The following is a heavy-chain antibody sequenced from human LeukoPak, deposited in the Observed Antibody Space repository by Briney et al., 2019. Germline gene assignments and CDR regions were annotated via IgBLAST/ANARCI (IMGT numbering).Heavy chain of an antibody. J-gene: IGHJ4*02. V-gene: IGHV3-23*01. Sequence: GGSLRLSCAASGFTFSSYAMSWVRQAPGKGLEWVSAIRASGVNTYYADSVKGRFTISRDNSKNTLYLQMNSLRAEDTAVYYCAKQPDNYYDSSGPDYWGQGTLVTVSS. CDR2: IRASGVNT. CDR1: GFTFSSYA. D-gene: IGHD3-22*01. CDR3: AKQPDNYYDSSGPDY.